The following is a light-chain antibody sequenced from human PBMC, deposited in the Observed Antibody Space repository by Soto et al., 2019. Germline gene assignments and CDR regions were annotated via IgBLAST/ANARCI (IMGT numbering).Light chain of an antibody. V-gene: IGKV1-39*01. CDR3: QQYNSYWT. CDR2: AAS. J-gene: IGKJ1*01. CDR1: QSISRY. Sequence: DIQMTQSPSPLSASVGDRVTVTCRASQSISRYLNWYQQKPGNAPKLLIYAASNLQSGVPSRFSGSGSGTDFTLTISSLNPEDFATYYCQQYNSYWTFGQGTKVDIK.